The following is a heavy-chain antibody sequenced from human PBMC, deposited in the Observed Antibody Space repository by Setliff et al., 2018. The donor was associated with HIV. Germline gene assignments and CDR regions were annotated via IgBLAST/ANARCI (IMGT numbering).Heavy chain of an antibody. CDR3: ARGQGVHFWVNDAFDI. CDR2: INIDSGHT. J-gene: IGHJ3*02. CDR1: GYSFTAYG. Sequence: ASVKVSCKASGYSFTAYGISWVRQAPGQGFEWMGWINIDSGHTNFAQKFQDRVTVTTDTSTNTTYMELRGLRSDDTATYYCARGQGVHFWVNDAFDIWGQGTMVTVSS. D-gene: IGHD3-10*01. V-gene: IGHV1-18*01.